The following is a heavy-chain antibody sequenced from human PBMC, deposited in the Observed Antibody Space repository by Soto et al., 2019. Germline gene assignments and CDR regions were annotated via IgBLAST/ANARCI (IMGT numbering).Heavy chain of an antibody. Sequence: GGSLRLSCAASGFTFYDYAMHWVRQAPGKGLEWVSGISWNSGSIGYADSVKGRFTISRDNAKNSLYLQMNSLRAEDTALYYCAKDIGIGQGLHLGELSLDAFDIWGQGTMLTVSS. D-gene: IGHD3-16*02. CDR3: AKDIGIGQGLHLGELSLDAFDI. V-gene: IGHV3-9*01. CDR2: ISWNSGSI. J-gene: IGHJ3*02. CDR1: GFTFYDYA.